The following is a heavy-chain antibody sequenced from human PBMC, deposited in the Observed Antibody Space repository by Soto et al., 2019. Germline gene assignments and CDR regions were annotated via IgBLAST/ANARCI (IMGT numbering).Heavy chain of an antibody. CDR3: ARGLIPYCSGGSCYGRAGFDY. CDR2: INHSGST. D-gene: IGHD2-15*01. CDR1: GGSFSGYY. V-gene: IGHV4-34*01. Sequence: SETLSLTCAVYGGSFSGYYWSWIRQPPGKGLEWIGEINHSGSTNYNPSLKSRVTISVDTSKNQFSLKLSSVTAADTAVYYCARGLIPYCSGGSCYGRAGFDYWGQGILVTVSS. J-gene: IGHJ4*02.